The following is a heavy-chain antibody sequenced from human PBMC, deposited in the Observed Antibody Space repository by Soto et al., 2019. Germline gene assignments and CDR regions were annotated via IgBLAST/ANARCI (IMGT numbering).Heavy chain of an antibody. CDR2: IIPLFGTT. CDR1: GGTFRENI. V-gene: IGHV1-69*01. D-gene: IGHD2-21*01. J-gene: IGHJ5*01. Sequence: QVQLVQSGAEVKKPGSSVRVSCKASGGTFRENIISWVRQAPGQGLEWMGRIIPLFGTTDYAQKFQGRVTIIADAPTSTAYLELSSLTPEDTAVYYCATEGTSTFHYDSWGQGTLVTVSS. CDR3: ATEGTSTFHYDS.